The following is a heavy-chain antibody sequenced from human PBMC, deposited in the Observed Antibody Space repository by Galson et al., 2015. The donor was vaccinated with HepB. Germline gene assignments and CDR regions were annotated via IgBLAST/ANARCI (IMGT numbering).Heavy chain of an antibody. V-gene: IGHV3-9*01. Sequence: SLRLSCAASGFTFDDYAMHWVRQAPGKGLEWVSGISWNSGSIGYADSVKGRFTISRDNAKNSLYLQMNSLRAEDTALYYCAKAPGGGYYYYMDVWGKGTTVTVSS. D-gene: IGHD3-10*01. J-gene: IGHJ6*03. CDR3: AKAPGGGYYYYMDV. CDR2: ISWNSGSI. CDR1: GFTFDDYA.